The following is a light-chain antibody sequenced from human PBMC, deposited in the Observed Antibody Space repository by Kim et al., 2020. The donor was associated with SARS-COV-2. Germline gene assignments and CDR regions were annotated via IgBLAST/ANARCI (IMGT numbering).Light chain of an antibody. J-gene: IGKJ4*01. Sequence: EIVMTQSPATLSVSPEERVTLSCRASRSVNNNLAWYQQKPGQAPRLLVYDASTRATGIPARFSGSGSGTEFTLTISSLQSEDFAVYFCQQYENWPITFGGGTKVDIK. V-gene: IGKV3-15*01. CDR3: QQYENWPIT. CDR1: RSVNNN. CDR2: DAS.